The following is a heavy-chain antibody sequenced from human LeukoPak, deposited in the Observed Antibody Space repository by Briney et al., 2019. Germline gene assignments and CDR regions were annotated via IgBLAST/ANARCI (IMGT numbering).Heavy chain of an antibody. CDR1: GYRFIGYW. CDR3: ARSEMSTFLDF. D-gene: IGHD5-24*01. CDR2: IYPGDSDT. J-gene: IGHJ4*02. V-gene: IGHV5-51*01. Sequence: GESLKISCQGSGYRFIGYWIGWVRQVPGKGLEWLGIIYPGDSDTKYRPSLQGQVTISVDKSINTAYLQWSGLKASDTAIYYCARSEMSTFLDFWGQGTLVTVSS.